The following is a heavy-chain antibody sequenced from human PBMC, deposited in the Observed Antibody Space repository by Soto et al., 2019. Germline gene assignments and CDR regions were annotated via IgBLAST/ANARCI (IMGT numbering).Heavy chain of an antibody. J-gene: IGHJ6*02. CDR3: ARVRTENYYGMDV. CDR2: IKQDETEK. V-gene: IGHV3-7*05. CDR1: GFRFSSYW. Sequence: PGGSLRLSCADSGFRFSSYWMSWVRQAPGKGLEWVANIKQDETEKYYVDSVKGRFAISRDNGKNTLYLQMNSLRAEDTAVYYCARVRTENYYGMDVWGQGTTVTVSS.